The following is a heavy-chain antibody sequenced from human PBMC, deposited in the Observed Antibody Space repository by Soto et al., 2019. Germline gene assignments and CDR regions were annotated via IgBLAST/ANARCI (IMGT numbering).Heavy chain of an antibody. D-gene: IGHD6-13*01. CDR2: IYYSGST. V-gene: IGHV4-59*01. J-gene: IGHJ4*02. CDR1: GGSISSYY. CDR3: GRVMYHIAAAGLDGYYFDY. Sequence: PSETLSLTCTVSGGSISSYYWSWIRQPPGKGLEWIGYIYYSGSTNYNPSLKSRVTISVDTSKNQFSLKLSSVTAADTAVFYCGRVMYHIAAAGLDGYYFDYWGQGTLVTVSS.